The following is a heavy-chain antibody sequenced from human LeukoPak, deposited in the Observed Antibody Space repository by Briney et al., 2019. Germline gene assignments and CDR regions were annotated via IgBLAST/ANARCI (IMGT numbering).Heavy chain of an antibody. J-gene: IGHJ1*01. V-gene: IGHV5-51*01. D-gene: IGHD2-2*01. CDR2: IYPGDSEP. CDR3: AAASSSTSAGYFQD. Sequence: GESLKISCEGSGYIFTAYWIGWVRRMPGKGLEWMGAIYPGDSEPTYRPSFQGQVTISVDKSIRTAYLQWSSLKASDSAIYYCAAASSSTSAGYFQDWGQGTLVTVSS. CDR1: GYIFTAYW.